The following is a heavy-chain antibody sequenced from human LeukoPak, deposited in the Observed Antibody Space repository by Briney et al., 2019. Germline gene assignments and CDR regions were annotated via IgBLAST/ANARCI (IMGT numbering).Heavy chain of an antibody. J-gene: IGHJ4*02. V-gene: IGHV4-61*02. CDR1: GGSISSGSYY. CDR3: ARGPHWDPHFDY. Sequence: PSQTLSLTCTVSGGSISSGSYYWSWIRQPAGKGLEWIGRIYTSGSTNYNPSLKSRVTISVDTSKNQFSLKLSSVTAADTAVYYCARGPHWDPHFDYWGQGTLVTVSS. D-gene: IGHD7-27*01. CDR2: IYTSGST.